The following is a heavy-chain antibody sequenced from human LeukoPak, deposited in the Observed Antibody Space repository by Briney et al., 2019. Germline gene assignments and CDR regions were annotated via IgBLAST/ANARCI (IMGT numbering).Heavy chain of an antibody. Sequence: SGPTLVKPTQTLTLTGTFSGFSLSTSGVGVGWIRQPPGKALEWLALIYWDDDKRYSPPLKSRLTITKDTSKNQVVLTMTNMDPVDTATYYCAHRLVDYGDFDNWFDPWGQGTLVTVSS. V-gene: IGHV2-5*02. CDR1: GFSLSTSGVG. CDR2: IYWDDDK. CDR3: AHRLVDYGDFDNWFDP. D-gene: IGHD4-17*01. J-gene: IGHJ5*02.